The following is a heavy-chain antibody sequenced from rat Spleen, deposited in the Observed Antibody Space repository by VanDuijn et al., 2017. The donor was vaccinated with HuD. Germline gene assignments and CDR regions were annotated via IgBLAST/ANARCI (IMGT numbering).Heavy chain of an antibody. Sequence: EVQLAETGGGLVQPGRSLKLSCVASGFTFSRYWMYWVRQAPGKGLEWVSSISNDGGTTYYPDSVKGRFTISRDNAENTVYLQMNSLRSEDTATYYCARRDVYYGPVFFDYWGQGVMVTVSS. CDR2: ISNDGGTT. V-gene: IGHV5-58*01. J-gene: IGHJ2*01. CDR1: GFTFSRYW. CDR3: ARRDVYYGPVFFDY. D-gene: IGHD1-6*01.